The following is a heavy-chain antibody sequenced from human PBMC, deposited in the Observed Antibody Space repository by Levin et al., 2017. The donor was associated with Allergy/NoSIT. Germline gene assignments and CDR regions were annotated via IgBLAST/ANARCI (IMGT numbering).Heavy chain of an antibody. J-gene: IGHJ4*02. V-gene: IGHV3-15*01. Sequence: GGSLRLSCAASGFIFTNAWMSWVRQAPGKGLEWIGRIKSHTDGGTTDYAAPVEGRFTVSRDDSKKTLYLQMNNLKTEDTGVDYCVHHYDSNGYYLLGYYFDWWGQGTQVTVSS. D-gene: IGHD3-22*01. CDR1: GFIFTNAW. CDR3: VHHYDSNGYYLLGYYFDW. CDR2: IKSHTDGGTT.